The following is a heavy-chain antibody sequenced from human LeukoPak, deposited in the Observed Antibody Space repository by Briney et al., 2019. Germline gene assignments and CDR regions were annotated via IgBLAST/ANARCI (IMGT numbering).Heavy chain of an antibody. V-gene: IGHV4-59*01. J-gene: IGHJ4*02. CDR3: ARGGGYSGYDFGY. CDR1: GGSISSYY. CDR2: INYSETT. D-gene: IGHD5-12*01. Sequence: SETLSLTCTVSGGSISSYYWSWIRQPPGKGLEWIGYINYSETTNYNPSLKRRVTISVDTSKNQFSLNLSSVTAADTAVYYCARGGGYSGYDFGYWGQGTLVTVSS.